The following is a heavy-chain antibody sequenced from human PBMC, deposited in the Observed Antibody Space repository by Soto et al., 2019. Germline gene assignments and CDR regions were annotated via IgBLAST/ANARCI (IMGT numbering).Heavy chain of an antibody. V-gene: IGHV4-31*03. CDR3: ARARYYSDSTGYPLFDY. CDR2: IYNRGST. D-gene: IGHD3-22*01. J-gene: IGHJ4*02. CDR1: GGSIGSGGYY. Sequence: QVQLQESGPGLVKPSQTLSLTCTVSGGSIGSGGYYWSWIRQHPGEGLEWIANIYNRGSTYYNPSLKSRVTISLVTSKKQFSLKLSSVTAADTAVYYCARARYYSDSTGYPLFDYWGQGTLVTVSS.